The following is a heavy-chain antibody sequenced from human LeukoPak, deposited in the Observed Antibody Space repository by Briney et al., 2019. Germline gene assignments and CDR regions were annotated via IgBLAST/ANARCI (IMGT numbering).Heavy chain of an antibody. V-gene: IGHV4-30-4*01. CDR3: ARVSDTVPGITISASAFDI. D-gene: IGHD3-3*01. CDR2: IYYSGST. Sequence: SETLSLTCTVSGGSISSGDYYWSWIRQPPGKGLEWIGYIYYSGSTYYNPSLKSRVTISVDTSKNQFSLKLSSVTAADTAVYYCARVSDTVPGITISASAFDIWGQGTMVTVSS. J-gene: IGHJ3*02. CDR1: GGSISSGDYY.